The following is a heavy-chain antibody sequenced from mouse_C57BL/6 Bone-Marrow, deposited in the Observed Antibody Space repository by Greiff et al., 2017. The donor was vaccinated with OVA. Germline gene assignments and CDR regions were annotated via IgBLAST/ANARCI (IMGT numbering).Heavy chain of an antibody. CDR2: IHPNSGST. CDR1: GYTFTSYW. V-gene: IGHV1-64*01. J-gene: IGHJ3*01. Sequence: QVQLQQPGAELVKPGASVKLSCKASGYTFTSYWMHWVKQRPGQGLEWIGMIHPNSGSTNYNEKFKSKATLTVDKSASTSYMQLSSLTSEDSAVYYSAREGTLLWFAYWGQGTLVTVSA. CDR3: AREGTLLWFAY. D-gene: IGHD2-10*01.